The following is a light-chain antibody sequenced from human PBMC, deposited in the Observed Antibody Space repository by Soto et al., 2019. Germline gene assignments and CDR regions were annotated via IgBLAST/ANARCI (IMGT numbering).Light chain of an antibody. CDR3: QQYVSSPET. V-gene: IGKV3-20*01. CDR1: QSVSSSY. J-gene: IGKJ1*01. CDR2: GAS. Sequence: IVLTQSPGTLSLSPGERATLSCRASQSVSSSYLAWYQQKPGQAPRLLIYGASSRDTGIPDRFSGSGSGTDFTLTISRLEPEDFAVYYCQQYVSSPETFGQGTKVEIK.